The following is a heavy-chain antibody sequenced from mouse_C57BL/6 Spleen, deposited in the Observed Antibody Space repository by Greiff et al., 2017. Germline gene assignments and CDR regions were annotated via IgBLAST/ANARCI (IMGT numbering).Heavy chain of an antibody. V-gene: IGHV1-50*01. D-gene: IGHD1-2*01. J-gene: IGHJ4*01. CDR3: ARSANPYAMDY. CDR2: IDPSDSYT. Sequence: QVQLQQSGAELVKPGASVKLSCKASGYTFTSYWMQWVKQRPGQGLEWIGEIDPSDSYTNYNQKFKGKATLTVDTSSSTAYMQLSSLTSEDSAVYYCARSANPYAMDYWGQGTSVTVSS. CDR1: GYTFTSYW.